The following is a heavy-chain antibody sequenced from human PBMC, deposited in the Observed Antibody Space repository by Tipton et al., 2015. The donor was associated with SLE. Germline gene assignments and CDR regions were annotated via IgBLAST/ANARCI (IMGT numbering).Heavy chain of an antibody. J-gene: IGHJ4*02. Sequence: TLSLTCAVYGGSFSGYYWSWIRQPPGKGLEWIGSIYHSGSTYYNPSLKSRVTISVDTSKNQFSLKLRSVTAADTAVYYCARHGPHYYYDGSGYVFFEYWGQGTLVTVSS. CDR1: GGSFSGYY. CDR3: ARHGPHYYYDGSGYVFFEY. D-gene: IGHD3-22*01. CDR2: IYHSGST. V-gene: IGHV4-34*01.